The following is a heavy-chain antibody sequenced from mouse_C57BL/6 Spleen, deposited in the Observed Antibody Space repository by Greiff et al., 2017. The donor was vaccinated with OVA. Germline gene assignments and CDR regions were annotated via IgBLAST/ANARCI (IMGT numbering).Heavy chain of an antibody. CDR3: ARYKSGTDYAMDY. D-gene: IGHD4-1*01. CDR1: GFTFTDYY. CDR2: IRNKANGYTT. J-gene: IGHJ4*01. V-gene: IGHV7-3*01. Sequence: DVMLVESGGGLVQPGGSLSLSCAASGFTFTDYYMSWVRQPPGKALEWLGFIRNKANGYTTESSASVKGRFTISRDNSQSILYLQMNALRAEDSATYYCARYKSGTDYAMDYWGQGTSVTVSS.